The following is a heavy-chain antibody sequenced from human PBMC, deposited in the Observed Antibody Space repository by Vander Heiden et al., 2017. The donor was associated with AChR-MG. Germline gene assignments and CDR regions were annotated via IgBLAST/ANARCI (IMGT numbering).Heavy chain of an antibody. CDR1: GFPFGDYA. D-gene: IGHD4-17*01. V-gene: IGHV3-49*05. CDR3: TGSFMTTVVTPLDAFDI. J-gene: IGHJ3*02. Sequence: EVQLVESGGGLVKPGRSLRLSCTASGFPFGDYAMGWFRQAPGKGLEWVGFIRSKAYGGTTEYAASVKGRFTISRDDSKSIAYLQMNSLKTEDTAVYYCTGSFMTTVVTPLDAFDIWGQGTMVTVSS. CDR2: IRSKAYGGTT.